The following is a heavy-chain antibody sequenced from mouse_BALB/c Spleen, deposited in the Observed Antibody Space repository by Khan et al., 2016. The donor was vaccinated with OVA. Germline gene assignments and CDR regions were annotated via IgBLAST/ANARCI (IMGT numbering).Heavy chain of an antibody. J-gene: IGHJ2*01. CDR1: GFTFTNYW. V-gene: IGHV1-63*02. CDR3: AKGDGYYVYFDY. Sequence: QVQLKESRSELVRPGTSVKMSCKAVGFTFTNYWIGWVKQRPGHGLEWIGDIHPGGGYTDYNEKFKVKTTLTADAFSSTAYMQLSSLTSEDSTVYFCAKGDGYYVYFDYWGQGTTLTVSS. CDR2: IHPGGGYT. D-gene: IGHD2-3*01.